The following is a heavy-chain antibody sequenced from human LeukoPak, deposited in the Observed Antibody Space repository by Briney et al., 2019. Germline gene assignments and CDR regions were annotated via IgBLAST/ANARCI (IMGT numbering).Heavy chain of an antibody. CDR3: AKCRGSSTSCNDY. D-gene: IGHD2-2*01. CDR1: GFTFRSYA. V-gene: IGHV3-23*01. CDR2: ISGSGGST. J-gene: IGHJ4*02. Sequence: PGGSLRLSCAASGFTFRSYAMSWVRQAPGKGLEWVSTISGSGGSTNYADSVQGRFTISRDNSKNTLDLQMNSLRAEDTAVYYCAKCRGSSTSCNDYWGQGTLVTVSS.